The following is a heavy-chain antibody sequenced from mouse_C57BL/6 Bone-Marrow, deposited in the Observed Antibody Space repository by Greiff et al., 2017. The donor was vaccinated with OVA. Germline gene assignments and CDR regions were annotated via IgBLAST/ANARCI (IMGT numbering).Heavy chain of an antibody. D-gene: IGHD2-4*01. CDR2: IDPSDSYT. J-gene: IGHJ2*01. V-gene: IGHV1-69*01. CDR3: ARGGLRRFDY. Sequence: VQLQQSGAELVMPGASVKLSCKASGYTFTSYWMHWVKQRPGQGLEWIGEIDPSDSYTNYNQKFKGKSTLTVDKSSSTAYMQLSSLTSEDSAVYYCARGGLRRFDYWGQGTTLTVSS. CDR1: GYTFTSYW.